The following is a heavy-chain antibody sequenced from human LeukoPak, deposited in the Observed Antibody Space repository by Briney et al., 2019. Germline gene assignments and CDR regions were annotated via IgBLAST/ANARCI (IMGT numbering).Heavy chain of an antibody. D-gene: IGHD3-22*01. Sequence: PGGSLRLSCAASGFTFSSHAIHWVRQTPGKGLEWVAVISYDGNNKYYAGSVKGRFTLSRDNSKNTLYLQMNSLRAEDTAVYYCAKLPNRYYYDSSGYYRDYWGQGTLVTVSS. V-gene: IGHV3-30-3*01. CDR3: AKLPNRYYYDSSGYYRDY. CDR1: GFTFSSHA. J-gene: IGHJ4*02. CDR2: ISYDGNNK.